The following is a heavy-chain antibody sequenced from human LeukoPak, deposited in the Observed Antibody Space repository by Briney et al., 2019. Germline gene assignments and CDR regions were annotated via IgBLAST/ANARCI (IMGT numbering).Heavy chain of an antibody. CDR1: GFTFSNAW. Sequence: GGSLRLSCAASGFTFSNAWMSWVRQAPGKGLEWVSYISSSGSTIYYADSVKGRFTISRDNAKNSLYLQMNSLRAEDTAVYYCARVPAARRAVDYWGQGTLVTVSS. J-gene: IGHJ4*02. V-gene: IGHV3-11*04. CDR3: ARVPAARRAVDY. CDR2: ISSSGSTI. D-gene: IGHD6-6*01.